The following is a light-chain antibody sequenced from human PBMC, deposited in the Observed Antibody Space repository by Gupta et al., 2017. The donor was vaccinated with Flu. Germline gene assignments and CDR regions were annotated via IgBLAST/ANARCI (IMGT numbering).Light chain of an antibody. V-gene: IGKV3-11*01. CDR1: QSVGIS. Sequence: EIVLTQSPATLSLSPGERATLSCRDSQSVGISLGWYQQRPGQAPRLLIYDASNKATGIPDRFSGSGAGTDFTLSSSSREAEDFAVYYWQQRSNWRTFGQGTKVEIK. CDR2: DAS. J-gene: IGKJ1*01. CDR3: QQRSNWRT.